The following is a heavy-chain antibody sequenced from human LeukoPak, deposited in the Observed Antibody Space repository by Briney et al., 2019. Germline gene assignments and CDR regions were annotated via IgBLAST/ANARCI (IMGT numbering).Heavy chain of an antibody. V-gene: IGHV4-59*01. CDR1: GGSISSYY. Sequence: SETLSLTCTVSGGSISSYYWSWIRQPPGKGLEWIGYIYYSGSTNYNPSLKSRVTISVDTSKNQFSLKLSSVTAADTAVYYCARGRADTRGGAFDIWGQGTMVTVPS. D-gene: IGHD2-15*01. CDR3: ARGRADTRGGAFDI. J-gene: IGHJ3*02. CDR2: IYYSGST.